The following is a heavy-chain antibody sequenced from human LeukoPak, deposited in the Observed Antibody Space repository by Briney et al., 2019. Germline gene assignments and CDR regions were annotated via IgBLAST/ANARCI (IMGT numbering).Heavy chain of an antibody. V-gene: IGHV3-30*03. CDR1: GFTFRNFG. D-gene: IGHD2-21*01. CDR2: ISYDGSNK. J-gene: IGHJ4*02. CDR3: ALGDPFDY. Sequence: GGSLRLSCGASGFTFRNFGMHWVRQAPGKGLEWVAVISYDGSNKYYADSVKGRFTISRDNSKNTLYLQMNSLRAEDTAVYYCALGDPFDYWGQGTLVTVSS.